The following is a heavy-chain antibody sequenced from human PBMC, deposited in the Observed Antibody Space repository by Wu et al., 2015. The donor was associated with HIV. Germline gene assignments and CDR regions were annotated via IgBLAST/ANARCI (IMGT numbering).Heavy chain of an antibody. D-gene: IGHD1-26*01. CDR1: GYTFTSYD. CDR2: MNPNSGNT. V-gene: IGHV1-8*01. CDR3: ARDPDRLGWSLLEEDY. Sequence: QVQLVQSGAEVKKPGASVKVSCKASGYTFTSYDINWVRQATGQGLEWMGWMNPNSGNTGYAQKFQGRVTMTRNTSISTAYMELSSLRSEDTAVYYCARDPDRLGWSLLEEDYWGQGTLVTVSS. J-gene: IGHJ4*02.